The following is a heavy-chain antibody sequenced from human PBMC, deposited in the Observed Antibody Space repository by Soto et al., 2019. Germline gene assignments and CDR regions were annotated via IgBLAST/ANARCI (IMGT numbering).Heavy chain of an antibody. J-gene: IGHJ6*01. CDR2: IYSNDDK. CDR3: SHMRDSGLFGMDV. D-gene: IGHD3-10*01. Sequence: CGPTRVIPPPTLPLTCTFSGFSLTTSGGGVGWTGQTPGKAPEWLALIYSNDDKRYSPSLKSRLTTTKDNSKNQVVLTMTNIDPVDTATYYCSHMRDSGLFGMDVWGQGTTVTVSS. V-gene: IGHV2-5*01. CDR1: GFSLTTSGGG.